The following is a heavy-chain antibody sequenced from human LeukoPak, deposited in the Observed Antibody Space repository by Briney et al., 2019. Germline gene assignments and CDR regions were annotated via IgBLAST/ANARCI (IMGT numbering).Heavy chain of an antibody. D-gene: IGHD2-2*01. CDR2: INPNSGGT. CDR1: GYTFTGYY. Sequence: GASVKVSCKASGYTFTGYYMHWVRQAPGQGLEWMGWINPNSGGTNYAQKFQGWVTMTRDTSISTAYMGLSRLRSDDTAVYYCARSYCSSTSCYAGFDYWGQGTLVTVSS. J-gene: IGHJ4*02. V-gene: IGHV1-2*04. CDR3: ARSYCSSTSCYAGFDY.